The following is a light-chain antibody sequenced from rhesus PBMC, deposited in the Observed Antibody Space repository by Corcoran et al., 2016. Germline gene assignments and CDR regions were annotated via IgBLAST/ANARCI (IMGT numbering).Light chain of an antibody. CDR1: PGIRSY. V-gene: IGKV1-28*02. Sequence: DIQMTQSPSSLSVSVGDTVTIICWASPGIRSYLIWFQQKPGKAPKLLIYAASSLESGVPSRFSGSGSGTEFTLTFSSLQPEYFATYYCLQHDSYPYTVGPGTKLDIK. J-gene: IGKJ3*01. CDR3: LQHDSYPYT. CDR2: AAS.